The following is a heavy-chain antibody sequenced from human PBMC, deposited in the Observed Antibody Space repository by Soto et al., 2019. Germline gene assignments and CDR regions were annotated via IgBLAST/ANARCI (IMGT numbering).Heavy chain of an antibody. CDR3: ARDENVRVIAAAGNWLDP. V-gene: IGHV4-34*01. D-gene: IGHD6-13*01. CDR2: INHSGST. J-gene: IGHJ5*02. CDR1: GGSFSDYY. Sequence: PSETLSLTCAVYGGSFSDYYWSWIRQPPGKGLEWIGEINHSGSTNYNPSLKSRVTISVDTSKNQFSLKLNSVTAADTAVYYCARDENVRVIAAAGNWLDPWGQGTMVTVYS.